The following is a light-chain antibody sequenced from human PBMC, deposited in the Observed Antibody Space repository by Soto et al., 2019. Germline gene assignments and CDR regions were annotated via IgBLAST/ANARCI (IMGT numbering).Light chain of an antibody. CDR1: QSVLYSSDNKNY. V-gene: IGKV4-1*01. CDR3: QQYYTSHG. J-gene: IGKJ2*03. CDR2: WAS. Sequence: DIVMTQSPDSLAVSLGERATINCKSSQSVLYSSDNKNYLAWYQQKPGQPPKLLIYWASTRESGVPDRFSGSGSETDFTLTISGLQAEDVAVYYCQQYYTSHGFGQGTKLEIK.